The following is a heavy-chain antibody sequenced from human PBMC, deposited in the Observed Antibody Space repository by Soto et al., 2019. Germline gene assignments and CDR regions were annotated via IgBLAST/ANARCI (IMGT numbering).Heavy chain of an antibody. Sequence: TSETLSLTCTVSGGSISSYYWSWIRQPPGKGLEWIGYIYYSGSTNYNPSLKSRVTISVDTSKNQFSLKLSSVTAADTAVYYCARLNVIAAAGRSNWFDPWGQGTLVTVS. D-gene: IGHD6-13*01. V-gene: IGHV4-59*08. CDR1: GGSISSYY. CDR2: IYYSGST. CDR3: ARLNVIAAAGRSNWFDP. J-gene: IGHJ5*02.